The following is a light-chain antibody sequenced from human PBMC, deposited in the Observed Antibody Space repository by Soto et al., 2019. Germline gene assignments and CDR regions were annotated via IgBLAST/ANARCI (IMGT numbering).Light chain of an antibody. V-gene: IGLV2-14*01. Sequence: QSVPTQPASVSGSPGQSITISCTGTSSDVGGYNYVSWYQQLPGKAPKLMIYDVNNRPSGVSHRFSGSKSGNTASLTISGLQAEDEADYYCSSYTGSSTSVFGTGTKVTVL. CDR2: DVN. CDR3: SSYTGSSTSV. CDR1: SSDVGGYNY. J-gene: IGLJ1*01.